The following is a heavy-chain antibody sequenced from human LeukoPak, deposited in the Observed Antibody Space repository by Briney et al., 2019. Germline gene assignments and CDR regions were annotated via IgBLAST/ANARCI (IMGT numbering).Heavy chain of an antibody. CDR2: IYYSGST. CDR1: GGSISSHY. D-gene: IGHD5-24*01. CDR3: ARVEMATITIDY. J-gene: IGHJ4*02. V-gene: IGHV4-59*11. Sequence: ASETLSLTCTVSGGSISSHYWSWIRQPPGKGLEWIGYIYYSGSTNYNPSLKSRVTISVDTSKNQFSLKLSSVTAADTAVYYCARVEMATITIDYWGQGTLVTVSS.